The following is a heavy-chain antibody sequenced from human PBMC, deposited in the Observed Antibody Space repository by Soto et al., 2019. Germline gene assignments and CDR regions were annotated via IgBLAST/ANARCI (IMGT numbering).Heavy chain of an antibody. D-gene: IGHD3-9*01. V-gene: IGHV4-34*01. Sequence: QVQLQQWGAGPLRPLETLSLTCGVSGGSFRGYYWAWIRQSPGKGLEWIGEINDRGSINYKPSLKSRVSISVDTSKNHYSLNLRSVTAADTAVYYCARESHDILTGPPWVWYFDLWGRGTLVTVSS. J-gene: IGHJ2*01. CDR3: ARESHDILTGPPWVWYFDL. CDR1: GGSFRGYY. CDR2: INDRGSI.